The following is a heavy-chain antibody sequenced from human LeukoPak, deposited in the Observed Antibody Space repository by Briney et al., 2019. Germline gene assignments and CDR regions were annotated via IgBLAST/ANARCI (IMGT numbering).Heavy chain of an antibody. V-gene: IGHV4-39*02. CDR3: ARETYGSPGDLYAFDI. D-gene: IGHD1-26*01. CDR1: GGSISSSSYY. Sequence: SETLPLTCTVSGGSISSSSYYWGWIRQPPGKGLEWIGSIYYSGSTYYNPSLKSRVTISVDTSKNQFSLKLSSVTAADTAVYYCARETYGSPGDLYAFDIWGQGTMVTVSS. CDR2: IYYSGST. J-gene: IGHJ3*02.